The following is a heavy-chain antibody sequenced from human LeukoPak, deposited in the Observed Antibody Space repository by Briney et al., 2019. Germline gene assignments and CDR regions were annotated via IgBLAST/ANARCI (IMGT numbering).Heavy chain of an antibody. D-gene: IGHD3-10*01. CDR2: IKQDGSEK. CDR3: ARWAPSYDF. V-gene: IGHV3-7*01. CDR1: GFTFSNHW. J-gene: IGHJ4*02. Sequence: TGGSLRLSCAASGFTFSNHWMGWVRQAPGKGLEWVSNIKQDGSEKYYVDSVTGRFTISRANAKSSLYLQMNSLGAEDSAVYFCARWAPSYDFWGQGTLVTVSS.